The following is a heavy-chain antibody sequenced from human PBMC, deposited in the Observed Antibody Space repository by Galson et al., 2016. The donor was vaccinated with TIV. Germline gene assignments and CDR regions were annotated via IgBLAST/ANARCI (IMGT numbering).Heavy chain of an antibody. CDR1: GDTFASYA. V-gene: IGHV1-69*13. CDR2: IIPILGSS. J-gene: IGHJ3*02. CDR3: ARETCSGGTCYSRIGAFDI. D-gene: IGHD2-15*01. Sequence: SVKVSCKASGDTFASYAFSWVRQAPGQGLEVMGRIIPILGSSDYAQRFQGRVTITADASPSTVYMELRSLRSEDTAMYYCARETCSGGTCYSRIGAFDIWGQGTMVTVSS.